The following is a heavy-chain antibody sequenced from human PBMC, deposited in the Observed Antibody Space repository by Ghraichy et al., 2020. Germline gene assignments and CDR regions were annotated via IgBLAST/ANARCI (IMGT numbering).Heavy chain of an antibody. CDR1: GGSISSSSYY. D-gene: IGHD6-6*01. CDR3: ARRLNGLYSSSDAFDI. Sequence: SETLSLTCTVSGGSISSSSYYWGWIRQPPGKGLEWIGSIYYSGSTYYNPSLKSRVTISVDTSKNQFSLKLSSVTAADTAVYYCARRLNGLYSSSDAFDIWGQGTMVTVSS. CDR2: IYYSGST. J-gene: IGHJ3*02. V-gene: IGHV4-39*01.